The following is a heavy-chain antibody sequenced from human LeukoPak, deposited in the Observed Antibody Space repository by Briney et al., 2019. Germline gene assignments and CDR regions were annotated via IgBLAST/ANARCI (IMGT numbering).Heavy chain of an antibody. J-gene: IGHJ4*02. CDR3: ARSPPECHNNGYYYVSLDFFDC. D-gene: IGHD3-22*01. V-gene: IGHV4-39*02. Sequence: RSETLSLTCTVSSRSLTSSNYDCGWLRKHPGKGLEWIASIYYSQRSYYNPSLKSRVTISGDSSKNHFSLTLSSVAAADTAVFYCARSPPECHNNGYYYVSLDFFDCWGQGTLVTVSS. CDR2: IYYSQRS. CDR1: SRSLTSSNYD.